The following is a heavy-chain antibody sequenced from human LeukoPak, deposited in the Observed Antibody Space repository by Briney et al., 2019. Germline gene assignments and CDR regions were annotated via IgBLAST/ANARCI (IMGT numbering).Heavy chain of an antibody. CDR1: GFTFSSYG. CDR3: ARDHPTYSSARGYFDY. Sequence: GGSLRLSCAASGFTFSSYGMHWVRQAPGKGLEWVAVISYDGSNKYYADSVKGRFTISRDNSKNTLYLQMNSLRAEDTAVYYCARDHPTYSSARGYFDYWGQGTLVTVSS. CDR2: ISYDGSNK. J-gene: IGHJ4*02. D-gene: IGHD6-25*01. V-gene: IGHV3-30*03.